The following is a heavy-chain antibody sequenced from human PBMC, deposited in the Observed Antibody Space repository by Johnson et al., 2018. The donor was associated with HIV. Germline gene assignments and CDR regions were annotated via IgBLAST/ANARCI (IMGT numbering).Heavy chain of an antibody. Sequence: VESGGGVVQPGGSLRLSCAASGFTFSSYGMHWVRQAPGKGLEWVALIRYDGSKKYYADSVKGRFTISRDNSKNTMDLPMNSLRAEDTAVYYCAKEYYYDSSGFPDAFDIWGQGTMVTVSS. CDR1: GFTFSSYG. D-gene: IGHD3-22*01. CDR3: AKEYYYDSSGFPDAFDI. CDR2: IRYDGSKK. V-gene: IGHV3-30*02. J-gene: IGHJ3*02.